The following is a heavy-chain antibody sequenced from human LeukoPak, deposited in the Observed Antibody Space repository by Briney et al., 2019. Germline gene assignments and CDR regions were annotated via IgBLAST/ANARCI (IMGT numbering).Heavy chain of an antibody. D-gene: IGHD6-13*01. CDR2: ISYDGSNK. CDR1: GFTFSSYA. CDR3: ARSELVRSWFDP. Sequence: GRSLRLSCAASGFTFSSYAMHWVRQVPGKGLEWVAVISYDGSNKYYADSVKGRFTISRDNSKNTLYLQMNSLRAEDTAVYYCARSELVRSWFDPWGQGTLVTVSS. J-gene: IGHJ5*02. V-gene: IGHV3-30*04.